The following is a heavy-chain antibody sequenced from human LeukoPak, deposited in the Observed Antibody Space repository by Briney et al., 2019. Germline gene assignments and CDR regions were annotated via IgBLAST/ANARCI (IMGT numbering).Heavy chain of an antibody. CDR1: GFTFSSYG. V-gene: IGHV3-30*18. J-gene: IGHJ6*02. CDR2: ISYDGSNK. Sequence: PGGSLRLSCAASGFTFSSYGMHWVRQAPGKGLEWVAVISYDGSNKYYADSVKGRFTISRDNSQKMLSLQMSSLRAEDTAVYYCAKEGGSSGWYYYYYAMDVWGQGTTVTVSS. CDR3: AKEGGSSGWYYYYYAMDV. D-gene: IGHD6-19*01.